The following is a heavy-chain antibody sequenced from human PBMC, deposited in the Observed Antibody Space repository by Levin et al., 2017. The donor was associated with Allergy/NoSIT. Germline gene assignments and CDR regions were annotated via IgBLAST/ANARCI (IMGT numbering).Heavy chain of an antibody. CDR3: ARDPFDVGDISYGAFEI. CDR2: IKQDGSEE. V-gene: IGHV3-7*01. Sequence: GGSLRLSCAASVFTFSNSWMTWVRQAPGKGLEWVANIKQDGSEEHYVESVKGRSTISRDNAKKSLHLQPNSPRAEDTAAYYCARDPFDVGDISYGAFEIWGQGTVVTVSS. J-gene: IGHJ3*02. CDR1: VFTFSNSW. D-gene: IGHD3-10*01.